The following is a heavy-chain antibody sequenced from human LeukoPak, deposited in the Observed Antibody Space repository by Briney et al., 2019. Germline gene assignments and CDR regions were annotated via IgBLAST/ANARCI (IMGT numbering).Heavy chain of an antibody. CDR1: GFTFSSYS. CDR2: ISSSSSYI. Sequence: GGSLRLSCAASGFTFSSYSMNWDRQAPGKGLELVSSISSSSSYIYYADSVKGRFTISRDNAKNSLYLQMNSLRAEDTAVYYCARAEYYDILTGYDWGQGTLVTVSS. CDR3: ARAEYYDILTGYD. D-gene: IGHD3-9*01. V-gene: IGHV3-21*01. J-gene: IGHJ4*02.